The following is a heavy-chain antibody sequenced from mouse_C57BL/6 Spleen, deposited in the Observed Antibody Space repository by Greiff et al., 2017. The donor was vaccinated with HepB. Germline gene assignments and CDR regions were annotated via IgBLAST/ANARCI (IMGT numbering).Heavy chain of an antibody. CDR1: GYTFTSYW. CDR3: ARRDYDERGYAMDY. CDR2: IYPSDSET. Sequence: QVQLQQPGAELVRPGSSVKLSCKASGYTFTSYWMDWVKQRPGQGLEWIGNIYPSDSETHYNQKFKDKATLTVDKSSSTAYMQLSSLTSEDSAVYYCARRDYDERGYAMDYWGQVTSVTVSS. J-gene: IGHJ4*01. V-gene: IGHV1-61*01. D-gene: IGHD2-4*01.